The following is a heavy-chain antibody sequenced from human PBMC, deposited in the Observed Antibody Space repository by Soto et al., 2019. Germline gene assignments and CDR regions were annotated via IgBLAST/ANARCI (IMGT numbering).Heavy chain of an antibody. CDR3: ARVDHRGFSVLTDF. V-gene: IGHV3-30*03. CDR2: MSYDGSDT. J-gene: IGHJ4*02. D-gene: IGHD3-9*01. CDR1: GFIFSNNG. Sequence: PGGSLRLSCVGSGFIFSNNGMHWVRQTPGKGLEWVAFMSYDGSDTFYADSVKGRFTISRDNSKNTLFLHMSNLRAEDTAVYYCARVDHRGFSVLTDFWGQGILVTVSS.